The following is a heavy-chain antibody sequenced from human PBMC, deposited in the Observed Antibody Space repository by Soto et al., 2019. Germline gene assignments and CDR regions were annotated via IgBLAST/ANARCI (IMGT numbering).Heavy chain of an antibody. CDR2: INAGNGNT. V-gene: IGHV1-3*01. D-gene: IGHD2-2*01. CDR3: ARVGYCSSTSCRVLMDV. J-gene: IGHJ6*03. Sequence: ASVKVSCKASGYTFTSYAMHWVRQAPGQRLEWMGWINAGNGNTKYSQKFQGRVTITRGTSASTAYMELSSLRSEDTAVYYCARVGYCSSTSCRVLMDVWGKGTTVTVSS. CDR1: GYTFTSYA.